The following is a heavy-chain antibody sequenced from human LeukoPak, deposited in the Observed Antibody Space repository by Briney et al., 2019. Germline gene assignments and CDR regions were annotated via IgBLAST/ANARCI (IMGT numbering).Heavy chain of an antibody. D-gene: IGHD2-2*01. V-gene: IGHV3-23*01. J-gene: IGHJ4*02. CDR3: AKDSSTKSGDYDYFDN. CDR1: GFTFTSYA. Sequence: GGSLRLSCAASGFTFTSYAMSWVRQAPGKGLEWVSAISDNGGSTYYADSVKGRFTLSRDNSKNTLYLQMNSLRADDTAIYYCAKDSSTKSGDYDYFDNWGQGTLVAVSP. CDR2: ISDNGGST.